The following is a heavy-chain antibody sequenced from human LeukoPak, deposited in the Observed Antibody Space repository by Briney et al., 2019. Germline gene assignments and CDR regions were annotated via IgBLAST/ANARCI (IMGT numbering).Heavy chain of an antibody. CDR3: ARVTRYYYGVDV. CDR2: MNPNSGNS. Sequence: ASVTVSCKASGYSFISFDINWVRQASGQGLEWMGWMNPNSGNSGCAQKFQGRVTMTRNTSINTAYMELSSLRYEDTAVYYCARVTRYYYGVDVWGQGTTVAVSS. CDR1: GYSFISFD. V-gene: IGHV1-8*01. J-gene: IGHJ6*02.